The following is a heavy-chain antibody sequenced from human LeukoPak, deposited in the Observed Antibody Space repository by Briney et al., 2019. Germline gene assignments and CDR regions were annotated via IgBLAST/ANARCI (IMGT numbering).Heavy chain of an antibody. V-gene: IGHV3-64*01. Sequence: GGPLRLSCAASGFTFSSYAMHWVRQAPGKGLEYVSAISSNGGSTYYANSVKGRFTISRDNSKNTLYLQMGSLRAEDMAVYYCAREGNWNYRYFDYWGQGTLVTVSS. J-gene: IGHJ4*02. CDR1: GFTFSSYA. CDR3: AREGNWNYRYFDY. CDR2: ISSNGGST. D-gene: IGHD1-7*01.